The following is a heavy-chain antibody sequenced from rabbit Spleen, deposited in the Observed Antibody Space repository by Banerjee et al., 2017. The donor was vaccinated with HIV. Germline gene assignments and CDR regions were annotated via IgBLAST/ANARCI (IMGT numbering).Heavy chain of an antibody. J-gene: IGHJ4*01. CDR3: TREAAGREDFNL. Sequence: QEQLEESGGDLVKPEGSLTLTCKASGLALSSRYWICWVRQAPGKGLERIACFDVAKSGDTYYTNGAKGRFTISKTSSTTVALQVPSLTAADTATYFCTREAAGREDFNLGGPGTLFTVS. CDR2: FDVAKSGDT. CDR1: GLALSSRYW. V-gene: IGHV1S45*01. D-gene: IGHD4-2*01.